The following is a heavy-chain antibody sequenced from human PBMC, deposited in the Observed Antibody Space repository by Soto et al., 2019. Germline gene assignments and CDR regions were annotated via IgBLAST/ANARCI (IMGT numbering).Heavy chain of an antibody. Sequence: QVQLVESGGGVAQPGRSLRLSCAGSGFTFSDYGMHWVRQAPGTGLEWVAVVSYDGSYKYYADSVKGRFTVSRDLSGNKLFLQMKSLRLEDTAVYFCAKEMYPRTVLDSSSPWGDYWGQGNLVAVSS. D-gene: IGHD6-6*01. J-gene: IGHJ4*02. CDR3: AKEMYPRTVLDSSSPWGDY. CDR1: GFTFSDYG. CDR2: VSYDGSYK. V-gene: IGHV3-30*18.